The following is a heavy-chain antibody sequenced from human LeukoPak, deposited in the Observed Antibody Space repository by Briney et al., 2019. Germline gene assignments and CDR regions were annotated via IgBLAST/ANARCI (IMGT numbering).Heavy chain of an antibody. CDR3: ATRYSSSWPDAFDI. CDR1: GGTFSSYA. J-gene: IGHJ3*02. D-gene: IGHD6-13*01. CDR2: IIPILGVA. V-gene: IGHV1-69*04. Sequence: SVSVSCTASGGTFSSYAISWVRQAPGQGLEWMGRIIPILGVANYAQKFQGRVTITADKSTSTAYMELSSLRSEDTAVYYCATRYSSSWPDAFDIWGQGTMVTVSS.